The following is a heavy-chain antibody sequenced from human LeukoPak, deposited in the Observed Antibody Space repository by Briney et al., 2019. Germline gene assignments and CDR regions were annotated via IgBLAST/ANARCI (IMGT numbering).Heavy chain of an antibody. Sequence: PGGSLRLSCAASGFTFSNAWMSWVRQAPGKGLEWVGRIKNKTDGGTTDYAAPVKGRFTISRDDSKNTLYLQMNSLKTEDTAVYYCTTDQVEAYYDFWSGFRGGWGQGTLVTVSS. CDR2: IKNKTDGGTT. V-gene: IGHV3-15*01. J-gene: IGHJ4*02. CDR3: TTDQVEAYYDFWSGFRGG. D-gene: IGHD3-3*01. CDR1: GFTFSNAW.